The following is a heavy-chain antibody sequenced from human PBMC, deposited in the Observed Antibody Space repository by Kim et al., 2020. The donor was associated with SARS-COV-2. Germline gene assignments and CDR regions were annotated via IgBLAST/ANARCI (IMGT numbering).Heavy chain of an antibody. D-gene: IGHD6-19*01. Sequence: SQTLSLTCAISGDSVSSNSAAWNWIRQSPSRGLEWLGRTYYRSKWYNDYAVSVKSRITINPDTSKNQFSLQLNSVTPEDTAVYYCARDYRTGYSSGWYYFDYWGQGTLVTVSS. CDR2: TYYRSKWYN. CDR3: ARDYRTGYSSGWYYFDY. J-gene: IGHJ4*02. V-gene: IGHV6-1*01. CDR1: GDSVSSNSAA.